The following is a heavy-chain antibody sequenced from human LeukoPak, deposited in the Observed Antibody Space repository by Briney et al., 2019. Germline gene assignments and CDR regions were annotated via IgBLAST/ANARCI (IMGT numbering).Heavy chain of an antibody. D-gene: IGHD3-9*01. J-gene: IGHJ5*02. CDR1: GYTFTGYY. CDR3: ARDYYDILTGYLNWFDP. V-gene: IGHV1-2*02. Sequence: ASVKVSCKASGYTFTGYYMHWVRQAPGQGLEWMGWINPNSGGTSYAQKFQGRVTMTRDTSISTAYMELSRLRSDDTAVYYCARDYYDILTGYLNWFDPWGQGTLVTVSS. CDR2: INPNSGGT.